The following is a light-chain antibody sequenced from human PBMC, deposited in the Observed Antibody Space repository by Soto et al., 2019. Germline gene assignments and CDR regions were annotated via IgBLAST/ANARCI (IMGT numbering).Light chain of an antibody. V-gene: IGKV4-1*01. J-gene: IGKJ4*01. CDR2: WAS. CDR3: QQYYSTPFT. Sequence: DIVMTQSPDSLAVSLGEGATINCKSSQSVLYSSNNKNYLAWYQQKPGQPPKLLINWASTRESGVPDRFSGSGSGTDFTHTISSLQAEDVAVYYCQQYYSTPFTFGGGTKVEVK. CDR1: QSVLYSSNNKNY.